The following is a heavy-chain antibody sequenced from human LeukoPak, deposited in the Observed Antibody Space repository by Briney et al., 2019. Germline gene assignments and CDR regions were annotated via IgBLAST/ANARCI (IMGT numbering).Heavy chain of an antibody. CDR1: GFTFSSYN. CDR2: ITSSSSYI. Sequence: GGSLRLSCAASGFTFSSYNMTSVRQAPAKGLEWDSSITSSSSYIYYADSVKGRFTISRDNAKNSLYLQMDSLRVEDTAGYYCARDPYSGNYGAYYYYYMDVWGKGTTVTVSS. CDR3: ARDPYSGNYGAYYYYYMDV. D-gene: IGHD1-26*01. V-gene: IGHV3-21*06. J-gene: IGHJ6*03.